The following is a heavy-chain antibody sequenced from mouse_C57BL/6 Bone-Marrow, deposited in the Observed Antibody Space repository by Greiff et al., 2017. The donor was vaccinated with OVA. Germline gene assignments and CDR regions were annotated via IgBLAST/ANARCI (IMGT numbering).Heavy chain of an antibody. J-gene: IGHJ3*01. Sequence: EVKVVESGGGLVKPGGSLKLSCAASGFTFSSYTMSWVRQTPEKRLEWVATISGGGGNTYYPDSVKGRFTISRDNAKNTLYLQMSSLRSEDTALYYCAREGYYDYARFAYWGQGTLVTVSA. CDR2: ISGGGGNT. V-gene: IGHV5-9*01. CDR1: GFTFSSYT. CDR3: AREGYYDYARFAY. D-gene: IGHD2-4*01.